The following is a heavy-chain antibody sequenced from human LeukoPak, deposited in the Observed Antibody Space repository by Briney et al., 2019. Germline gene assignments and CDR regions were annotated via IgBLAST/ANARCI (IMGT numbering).Heavy chain of an antibody. Sequence: PGGSLRLSCAASGFTFSSYAMSWVRQAPGKGLEWVAVISYDGSNKYYADSVKGRFTISRDNSKNTLYLQMNSLRAEDTAVYYCAKRIVVVPAAINYYGMDVWGQGTTVTVSS. J-gene: IGHJ6*02. CDR2: ISYDGSNK. CDR1: GFTFSSYA. V-gene: IGHV3-30*18. D-gene: IGHD2-2*01. CDR3: AKRIVVVPAAINYYGMDV.